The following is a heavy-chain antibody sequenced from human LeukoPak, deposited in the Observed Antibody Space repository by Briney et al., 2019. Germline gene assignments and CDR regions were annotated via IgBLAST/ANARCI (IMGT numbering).Heavy chain of an antibody. J-gene: IGHJ5*02. CDR3: ARDWAPYYYDSSGPLDP. CDR1: GFTFSSYW. V-gene: IGHV3-7*01. D-gene: IGHD3-22*01. CDR2: IKQDGSEK. Sequence: PGGSLRLSCAASGFTFSSYWMSWVRQAPGKGLEWVANIKQDGSEKYYVDSVKGRFTISRDNAKNSLYLQMNSLRAEDTAVYYCARDWAPYYYDSSGPLDPWGQGTLVTVSS.